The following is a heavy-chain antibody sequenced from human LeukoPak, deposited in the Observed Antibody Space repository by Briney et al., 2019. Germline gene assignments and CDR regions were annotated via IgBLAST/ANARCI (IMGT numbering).Heavy chain of an antibody. J-gene: IGHJ4*02. Sequence: PGGSLRLSCAASGFTFSSYGMHWVRQAPGKGLEGVAFIRYGGSNKYYADSVKGRFTISRDNSKNTLYLQMNSLRAEDTAVYYCAKDASSSSGYSLTYFDYWGQGTLVTVSS. V-gene: IGHV3-30*02. CDR3: AKDASSSSGYSLTYFDY. D-gene: IGHD3-22*01. CDR1: GFTFSSYG. CDR2: IRYGGSNK.